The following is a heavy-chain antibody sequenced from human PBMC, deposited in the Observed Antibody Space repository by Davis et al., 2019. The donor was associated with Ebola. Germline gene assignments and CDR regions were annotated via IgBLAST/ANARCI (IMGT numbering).Heavy chain of an antibody. J-gene: IGHJ5*02. CDR2: INSDGSST. D-gene: IGHD3-16*01. CDR3: ARMSGLDWFDP. Sequence: GESLKISCAASGFTFSDYYMSWIRQAPGKGLVWVSRINSDGSSTSYADSVKGRFTISRDNTKNTLYLQMNSLRAEDTAVYYCARMSGLDWFDPWGQGTLVTVSS. V-gene: IGHV3-74*01. CDR1: GFTFSDYY.